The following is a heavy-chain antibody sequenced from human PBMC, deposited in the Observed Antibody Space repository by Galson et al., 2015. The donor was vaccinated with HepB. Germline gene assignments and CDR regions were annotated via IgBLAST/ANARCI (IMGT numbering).Heavy chain of an antibody. D-gene: IGHD4-23*01. CDR3: ARDDENTVVTPLDY. CDR2: ISYDGGNK. Sequence: SLRLSCAASGFTFSNYDMNWVRQAPGKGLEWMAVISYDGGNKYYADSVKGRFTISRDNSKNTLYLQMNSLRAEDTAVYFCARDDENTVVTPLDYWGQGTLVTVSS. J-gene: IGHJ4*02. CDR1: GFTFSNYD. V-gene: IGHV3-30-3*01.